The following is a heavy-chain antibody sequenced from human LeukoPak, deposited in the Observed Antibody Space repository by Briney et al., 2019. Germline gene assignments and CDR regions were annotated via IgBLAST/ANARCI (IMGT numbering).Heavy chain of an antibody. CDR2: ISSDGSST. D-gene: IGHD3-16*01. Sequence: GGFLRLSCAASGFSSSSYWMHWVRQAPGKGLVWVSRISSDGSSTSYADSVKGRFTISRDNAKNTLHLQMNSLRAEDTAVYYCARDGGVKASGTYPYYGMDVWGQGTTVTGSS. V-gene: IGHV3-74*01. J-gene: IGHJ6*02. CDR3: ARDGGVKASGTYPYYGMDV. CDR1: GFSSSSYW.